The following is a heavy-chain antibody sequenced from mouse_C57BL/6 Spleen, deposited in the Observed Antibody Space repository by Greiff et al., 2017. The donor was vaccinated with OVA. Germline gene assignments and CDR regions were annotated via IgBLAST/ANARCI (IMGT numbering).Heavy chain of an antibody. D-gene: IGHD2-4*01. J-gene: IGHJ4*01. CDR2: ISDGGSYT. Sequence: EVKLVDSGGGLVKPGGSLKLSCAASGFTFSSYAMSWVRQTPEKRLEWVATISDGGSYTYYPDNVKGRFTISRDNAKNNLYLQMSHLKSEDTAMYYCARGDYYDYPSYAMDYWGQGTSVTVSS. CDR1: GFTFSSYA. V-gene: IGHV5-4*03. CDR3: ARGDYYDYPSYAMDY.